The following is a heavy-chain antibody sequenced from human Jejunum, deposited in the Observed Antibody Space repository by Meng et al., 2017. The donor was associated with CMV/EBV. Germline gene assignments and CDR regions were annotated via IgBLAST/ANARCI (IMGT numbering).Heavy chain of an antibody. CDR2: AYYSGSA. V-gene: IGHV4-59*11. J-gene: IGHJ4*02. CDR1: GDSIRSHY. CDR3: ARGLGHASNNSHDY. Sequence: SGDSIRSHYWSWSRQPPGKGLEWIGYAYYSGSATYNPSLRSRVTISVDMSKNHFSLNLRSVTAADTAMYFCARGLGHASNNSHDYWGQGTLVTVSS. D-gene: IGHD1-1*01.